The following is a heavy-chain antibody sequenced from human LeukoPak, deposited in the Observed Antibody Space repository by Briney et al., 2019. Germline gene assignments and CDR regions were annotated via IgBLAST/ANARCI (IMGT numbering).Heavy chain of an antibody. V-gene: IGHV3-21*01. CDR3: ARAAIAAARIYYYMDV. CDR1: GFAFSSYS. D-gene: IGHD6-13*01. Sequence: GGSLRLSCAASGFAFSSYSMNWVRQAPGKGLEWVSFISTSSSYIHNADSVKGRFTISRDNAENSLYLQMNSLRAEDTAVYYCARAAIAAARIYYYMDVWGKGTTVTVSS. J-gene: IGHJ6*03. CDR2: ISTSSSYI.